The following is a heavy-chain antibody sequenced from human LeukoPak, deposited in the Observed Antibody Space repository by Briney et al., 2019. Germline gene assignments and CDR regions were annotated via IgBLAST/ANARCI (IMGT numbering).Heavy chain of an antibody. CDR1: DGSISSYY. D-gene: IGHD6-19*01. CDR2: IYYSGNI. V-gene: IGHV4-59*08. J-gene: IGHJ4*02. Sequence: SETLSLTCSISDGSISSYYWSWIRQPPGKGLEWIGYIYYSGNIIYNTSLKSRVSISVDTSKKQFSLKLTSVTAADTAVYYCARHSHPPRPRALAGTYFDYWGQGTLVTVSS. CDR3: ARHSHPPRPRALAGTYFDY.